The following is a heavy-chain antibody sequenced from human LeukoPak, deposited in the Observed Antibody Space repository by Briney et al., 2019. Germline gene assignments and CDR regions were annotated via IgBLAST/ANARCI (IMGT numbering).Heavy chain of an antibody. J-gene: IGHJ4*02. V-gene: IGHV3-23*01. CDR2: ISSSGVST. CDR1: GFTFSSYA. CDR3: AKDVWEYDILTGPYY. Sequence: PGGSLRLSCAASGFTFSSYAMNWVRQAPGKGLEWVSGISSSGVSTYYADSVKGRFTISRDNSKNTLDLQMNSLRAEDTAVYYCAKDVWEYDILTGPYYWGQGTLVTVSS. D-gene: IGHD3-9*01.